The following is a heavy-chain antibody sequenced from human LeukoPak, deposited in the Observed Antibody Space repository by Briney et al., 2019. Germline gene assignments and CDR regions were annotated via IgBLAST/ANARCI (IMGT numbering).Heavy chain of an antibody. D-gene: IGHD3-9*01. CDR3: ARDSLSAYDILTGYYIGLRGVVDY. J-gene: IGHJ4*02. V-gene: IGHV3-9*01. Sequence: SLRLSCAASGFTFDDYAMHWVRQAPGKGLEWVSGVSWNSGSIYYADSVKGRFTISRDNAKNSLYLQMNSMRAEVTAVYYCARDSLSAYDILTGYYIGLRGVVDYWGQGTLVTVSS. CDR1: GFTFDDYA. CDR2: VSWNSGSI.